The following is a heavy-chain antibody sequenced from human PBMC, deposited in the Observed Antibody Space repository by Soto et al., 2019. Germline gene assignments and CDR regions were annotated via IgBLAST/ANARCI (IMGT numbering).Heavy chain of an antibody. CDR2: ISAYNGNT. V-gene: IGHV1-18*01. D-gene: IGHD2-15*01. CDR3: ARDLDYCSGGSCYPMGLYAFDI. Sequence: QVQLVQSGAEVKKPGASVKVSCKASGYTFTSYGISWVRQAPGQGLEWMGWISAYNGNTNYAQKLQGRVTMTTDTSTSTAYMELRSLRSDDTAVYYCARDLDYCSGGSCYPMGLYAFDIWGQGTMVTVSS. J-gene: IGHJ3*02. CDR1: GYTFTSYG.